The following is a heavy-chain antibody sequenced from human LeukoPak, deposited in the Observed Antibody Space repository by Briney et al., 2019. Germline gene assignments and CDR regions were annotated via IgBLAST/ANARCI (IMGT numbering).Heavy chain of an antibody. D-gene: IGHD3-3*01. CDR1: GGSMNGHY. J-gene: IGHJ5*02. Sequence: SETLSLTCIVSGGSMNGHYWTGVRLPPGRGGEWIGYISKSGSTSYNPSLRSRVIMALEASKTEFSLRLNSVTVADTAVYYCARVFRGAVTSNWFDPWGQGTLVTVSS. CDR2: ISKSGST. V-gene: IGHV4-59*11. CDR3: ARVFRGAVTSNWFDP.